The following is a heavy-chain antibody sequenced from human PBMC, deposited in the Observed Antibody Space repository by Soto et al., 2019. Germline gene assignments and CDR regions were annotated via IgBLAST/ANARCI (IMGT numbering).Heavy chain of an antibody. Sequence: QLQLQESGPGLVKPSETLSLTCTVSGDSLSSSLYFWGWIRQPPGKGLEWIGNIYNSGNTYYNPSIKMRVPIPVNPSKNQFPLKINFGPPRNQGVYYWGGSGATAAPLFFFSPWGQGTLVP. CDR1: GDSLSSSLYF. J-gene: IGHJ5*02. CDR2: IYNSGNT. V-gene: IGHV4-39*03. CDR3: GGSGATAAPLFFFSP. D-gene: IGHD6-25*01.